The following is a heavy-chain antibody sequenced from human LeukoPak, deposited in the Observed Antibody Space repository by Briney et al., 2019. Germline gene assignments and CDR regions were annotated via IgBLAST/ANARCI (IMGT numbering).Heavy chain of an antibody. V-gene: IGHV3-23*01. CDR2: ISSSGSGDNT. D-gene: IGHD3-22*01. CDR3: AKGLLTMIVVADY. J-gene: IGHJ4*02. Sequence: GGSLRLSCAASGVTLSTYAMSWARQAPGKGLEWVSGISSSGSGDNTYYADSVKGRFTISRDNSKNTLYLQMNSLRAEDTAVYYCAKGLLTMIVVADYWGQGTLVTVSS. CDR1: GVTLSTYA.